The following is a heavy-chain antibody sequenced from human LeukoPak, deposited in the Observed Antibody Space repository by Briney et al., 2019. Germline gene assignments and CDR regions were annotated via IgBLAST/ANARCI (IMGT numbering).Heavy chain of an antibody. Sequence: GGSLRLSCAASGFTFSNAWMSWVRQAPGKGLEWVGRIKSKTDGGTTDYAAPVKGRFTISRDDSKNTLYLQMNSLKTEDTAVYYCTTDLAMSVLLWFGGVDYYGMDDWGKGTTVTVSS. D-gene: IGHD3-10*01. CDR1: GFTFSNAW. CDR2: IKSKTDGGTT. CDR3: TTDLAMSVLLWFGGVDYYGMDD. J-gene: IGHJ6*04. V-gene: IGHV3-15*01.